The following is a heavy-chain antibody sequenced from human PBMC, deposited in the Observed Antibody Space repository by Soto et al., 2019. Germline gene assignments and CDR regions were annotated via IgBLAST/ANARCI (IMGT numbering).Heavy chain of an antibody. V-gene: IGHV4-39*01. CDR2: IFYSGST. Sequence: SETLSLTCTVSGGSISRSSYYLGWIRQPPGKGLEWIGSIFYSGSTYYNPSLKSRVTISVDTSKNQFSLKLSSVTAADTAVYYCARHLTYCSAGSCYSDFPYYGMDVWGQGTTVTVSS. J-gene: IGHJ6*02. CDR1: GGSISRSSYY. D-gene: IGHD2-15*01. CDR3: ARHLTYCSAGSCYSDFPYYGMDV.